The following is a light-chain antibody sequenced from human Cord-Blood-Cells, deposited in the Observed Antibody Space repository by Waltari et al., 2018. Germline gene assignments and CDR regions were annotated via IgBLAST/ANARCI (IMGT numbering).Light chain of an antibody. V-gene: IGKV3-11*01. J-gene: IGKJ3*01. CDR2: DAS. CDR3: QQRSNWPLFT. Sequence: EIVLHQSPAPLSLSPGERATLSCRASQSVSSYLAWYQQKPGQAPRLLIYDASNRATGIPARFSGSGSGTDFTLTISSLEPEDFAVYYCQQRSNWPLFTFGPGTKVDIK. CDR1: QSVSSY.